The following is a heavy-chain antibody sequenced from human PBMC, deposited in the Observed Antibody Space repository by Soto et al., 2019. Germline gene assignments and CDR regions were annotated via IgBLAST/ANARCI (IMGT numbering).Heavy chain of an antibody. CDR3: ARQNYDSSGYYYGWYFDL. CDR2: ISAYNGNT. CDR1: GYTFTSYG. Sequence: QVQLVQSGAEVKKPGASLKVSCKASGYTFTSYGISWVRQAPGQGLEWMGWISAYNGNTNYAQKVQGRVTMTTDTYTSTAYMEVRSLRSDDTAVYYCARQNYDSSGYYYGWYFDLWGRGTLVTVSS. J-gene: IGHJ2*01. V-gene: IGHV1-18*04. D-gene: IGHD3-22*01.